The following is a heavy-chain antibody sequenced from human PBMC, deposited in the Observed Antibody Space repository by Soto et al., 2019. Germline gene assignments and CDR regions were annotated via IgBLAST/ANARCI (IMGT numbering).Heavy chain of an antibody. V-gene: IGHV4-31*03. Sequence: QVQLQESGPGLVKPSQTLSLTCTVSGGSITSGGYCWTWIRQHPVKGLEWMGHIYYSGSTSYNPSLKSRVTISIDTSKNQFSLKLTSVTAADTAVYYCARYGDYFGSGSPPLLSKWGQGTLVTVSS. CDR2: IYYSGST. J-gene: IGHJ4*02. CDR3: ARYGDYFGSGSPPLLSK. CDR1: GGSITSGGYC. D-gene: IGHD3-10*01.